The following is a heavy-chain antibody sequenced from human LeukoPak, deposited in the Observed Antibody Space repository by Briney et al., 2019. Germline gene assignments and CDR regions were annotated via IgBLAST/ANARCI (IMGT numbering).Heavy chain of an antibody. D-gene: IGHD3-22*01. Sequence: SETLSLTCTVSGGSISSYYWSWIRQPPGKGLEWIGDIYYSGSTNYNPSLKSRVTISVDTSKNQFSLKLSSVTAADTAVYFCARHQGHDFYDSSGYYSFDYWGQGTLVTVSS. J-gene: IGHJ4*02. V-gene: IGHV4-59*08. CDR1: GGSISSYY. CDR3: ARHQGHDFYDSSGYYSFDY. CDR2: IYYSGST.